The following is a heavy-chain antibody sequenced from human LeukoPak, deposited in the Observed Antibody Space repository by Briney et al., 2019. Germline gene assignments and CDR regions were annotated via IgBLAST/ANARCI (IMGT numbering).Heavy chain of an antibody. J-gene: IGHJ4*02. Sequence: RAGGSLRLSCAASGFIFDDYVMHWFRQAPGKGLEWVSGISWNSGSIGYADSVKGRFTISRDNAKNFLYLQMNSLRAEDTALYYCVKGIAVAAIDYFDYWGQGTLVTVSS. CDR1: GFIFDDYV. CDR3: VKGIAVAAIDYFDY. D-gene: IGHD6-19*01. V-gene: IGHV3-9*01. CDR2: ISWNSGSI.